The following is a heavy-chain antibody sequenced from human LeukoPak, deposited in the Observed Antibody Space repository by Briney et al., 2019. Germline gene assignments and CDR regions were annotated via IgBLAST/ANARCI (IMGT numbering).Heavy chain of an antibody. CDR3: ARGVGATPAHYDY. J-gene: IGHJ4*02. D-gene: IGHD2-15*01. CDR2: IRPDGNFQ. V-gene: IGHV3-7*01. CDR1: GFSFSSYW. Sequence: GGSLRLSCAPSGFSFSSYWMIWVRQAPGKGLEWVANIRPDGNFQDYVDSVKGRFSISRDNAKNTLCLQMNSLRAEDTGVYYCARGVGATPAHYDYWGQGTRVTVSS.